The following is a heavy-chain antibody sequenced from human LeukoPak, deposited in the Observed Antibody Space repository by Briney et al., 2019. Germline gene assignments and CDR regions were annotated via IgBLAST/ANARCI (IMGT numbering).Heavy chain of an antibody. CDR3: ARENDSSGYYFDAFDI. Sequence: ASVKVSCKASGGTFSSYAISWVRQAPGQGLEWMGRIIPFLGIANYAQKFQGRVTITADKSTSTAYMELSSLRSEDTAVYYCARENDSSGYYFDAFDIWGQGTMVTVSS. J-gene: IGHJ3*02. V-gene: IGHV1-69*04. CDR1: GGTFSSYA. CDR2: IIPFLGIA. D-gene: IGHD3-22*01.